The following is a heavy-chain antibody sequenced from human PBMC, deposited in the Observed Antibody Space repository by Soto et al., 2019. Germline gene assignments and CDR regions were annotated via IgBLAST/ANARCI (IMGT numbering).Heavy chain of an antibody. D-gene: IGHD6-13*01. J-gene: IGHJ5*02. CDR2: INAGNGNT. CDR1: GYTFTSYA. V-gene: IGHV1-3*01. CDR3: AREESIAAAGSAYNWFDP. Sequence: VASVKVSCKASGYTFTSYAMHWVRQAPGQRLEWMGWINAGNGNTKYSQKFQGRVTITRDTSASTAYMELSSLRSEDTAVYYCAREESIAAAGSAYNWFDPWGQGTLVTVSS.